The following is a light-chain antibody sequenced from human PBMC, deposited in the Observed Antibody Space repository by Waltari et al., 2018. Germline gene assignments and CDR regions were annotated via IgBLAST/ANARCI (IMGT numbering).Light chain of an antibody. CDR2: GAS. CDR3: QQTVTSTWT. CDR1: QDISRY. V-gene: IGKV1-39*01. J-gene: IGKJ1*01. Sequence: DIQMTQSPSSLSASVGDRVTITCQASQDISRYVNWYQHRPGKAPKVLIFGASTLQSGVPSRFSGSGSGTDFTLTISSLQPEDSAAYYCQQTVTSTWTFGQGTKVEIK.